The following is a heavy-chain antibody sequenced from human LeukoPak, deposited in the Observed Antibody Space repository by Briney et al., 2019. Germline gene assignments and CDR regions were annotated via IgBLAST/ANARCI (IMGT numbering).Heavy chain of an antibody. D-gene: IGHD3-16*02. CDR2: INHSGST. Sequence: SETLSLTCAVYGGSFSGYYWSWIRQPPGKGLEWIGEINHSGSTNYNPSLKSRVTISVDTSKNQFSLKLSSVTAADTAVYYCARRGVMITFGGAIWPHDAFDIWGQGTMVTVSS. J-gene: IGHJ3*02. V-gene: IGHV4-34*01. CDR1: GGSFSGYY. CDR3: ARRGVMITFGGAIWPHDAFDI.